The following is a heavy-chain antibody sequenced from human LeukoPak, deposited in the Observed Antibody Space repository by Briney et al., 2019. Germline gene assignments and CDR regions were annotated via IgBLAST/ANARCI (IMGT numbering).Heavy chain of an antibody. V-gene: IGHV4-31*03. CDR3: ARVEVIGSTRYFDY. CDR1: GGSISSGGNY. Sequence: PSETLSLTCTVSGGSISSGGNYWSWLRQLPGKGLEWIGYIYYVGNTNYNPSLKSRLSMSVDTSNNQFSLRLTSVTAADTAVYYCARVEVIGSTRYFDYWGQGAMVSVSS. D-gene: IGHD3-16*02. CDR2: IYYVGNT. J-gene: IGHJ4*02.